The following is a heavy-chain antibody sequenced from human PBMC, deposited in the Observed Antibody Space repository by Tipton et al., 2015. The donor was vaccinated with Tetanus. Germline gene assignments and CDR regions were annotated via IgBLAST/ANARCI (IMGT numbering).Heavy chain of an antibody. CDR1: GFTFSDYY. CDR2: ISSSSSYT. Sequence: SLRLSCAASGFTFSDYYMSWIRQAPGKGLEWVSYISSSSSYTNYADSVKGRFTISRDNAKNSLYLQMNSLRAEDTAVYYCARDQGHSSSWYSTSCFDYWGQGTLVTVSS. J-gene: IGHJ4*02. CDR3: ARDQGHSSSWYSTSCFDY. D-gene: IGHD6-13*01. V-gene: IGHV3-11*06.